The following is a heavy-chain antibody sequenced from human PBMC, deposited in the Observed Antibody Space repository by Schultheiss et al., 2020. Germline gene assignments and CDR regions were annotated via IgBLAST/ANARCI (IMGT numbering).Heavy chain of an antibody. CDR1: GFTFSSYA. D-gene: IGHD3-3*01. V-gene: IGHV3-9*01. CDR3: AKDRGLIRSAIDY. J-gene: IGHJ4*02. Sequence: GGSLRLSCSASGFTFSSYAMSWVRQAPGKGLEWVSGISWNSGNIDFADSVRGRFTISRDNAKNTLHLQMNSLRPEDTALYFCAKDRGLIRSAIDYWGQGTLVTVSS. CDR2: ISWNSGNI.